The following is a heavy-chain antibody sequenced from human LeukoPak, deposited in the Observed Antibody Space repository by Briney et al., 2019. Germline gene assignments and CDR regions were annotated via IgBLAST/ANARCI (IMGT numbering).Heavy chain of an antibody. D-gene: IGHD3-22*01. CDR3: VRDSLTSGYYFY. CDR1: GGAFSSYT. CDR2: IIPFFAIV. J-gene: IGHJ4*02. V-gene: IGHV1-69*04. Sequence: SVKVSCKASGGAFSSYTINWVRQAPGQGLEWMGRIIPFFAIVNHAQNFRGRVTITADKSTSTAYMELSSLRSEDTAVYYCVRDSLTSGYYFYWGQGTLVTVSS.